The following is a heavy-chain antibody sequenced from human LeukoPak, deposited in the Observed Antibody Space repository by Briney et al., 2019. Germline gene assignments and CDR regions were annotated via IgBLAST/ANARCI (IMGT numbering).Heavy chain of an antibody. J-gene: IGHJ6*02. V-gene: IGHV1-69*02. CDR1: GGTLSSYT. CDR3: ASEFEVGYYGSGSYRYGMDV. D-gene: IGHD3-10*01. Sequence: SVKVSCKASGGTLSSYTISWVRQAPGQVLEWMGRIIPILGIANYAQKFQGRVTITADKSTSTAYMELSSLRSEDTAVYYCASEFEVGYYGSGSYRYGMDVWGQGTTVTVSS. CDR2: IIPILGIA.